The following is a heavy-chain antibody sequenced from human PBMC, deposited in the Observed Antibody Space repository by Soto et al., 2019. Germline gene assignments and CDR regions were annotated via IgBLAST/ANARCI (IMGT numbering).Heavy chain of an antibody. D-gene: IGHD5-12*01. V-gene: IGHV3-23*01. CDR1: RFTFSSYG. J-gene: IGHJ4*02. CDR2: LSDDGDST. CDR3: AKRSGYQEAAYLDY. Sequence: EVQLLESGGDLVQPGGSLRLSCAVSRFTFSSYGMNWVRNAPGKGLEWVSSLSDDGDSTYYADSVKGRFTISRDNSKNTLYLQMNSLRAEDTAVYYCAKRSGYQEAAYLDYWCQGTLVTVSS.